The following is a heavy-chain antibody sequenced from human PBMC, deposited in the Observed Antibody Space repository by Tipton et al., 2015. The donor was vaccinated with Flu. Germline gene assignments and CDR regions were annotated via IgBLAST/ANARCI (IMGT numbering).Heavy chain of an antibody. Sequence: TLSLTCTVSGYSISSRYYWGWIRQPPGKGLEWIGCVYHGGTTYYNPSLKSRVAISLDTFTNQFSLKLSSVTAADTAMYYCARTFAVTTLGYWFDPWGQGTLVTVSS. V-gene: IGHV4-38-2*02. CDR1: GYSISSRYY. CDR3: ARTFAVTTLGYWFDP. J-gene: IGHJ5*02. D-gene: IGHD4-17*01. CDR2: VYHGGTT.